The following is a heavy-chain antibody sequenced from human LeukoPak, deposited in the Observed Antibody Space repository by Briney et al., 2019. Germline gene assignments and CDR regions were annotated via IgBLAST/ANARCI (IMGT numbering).Heavy chain of an antibody. CDR2: ISGSGGST. D-gene: IGHD3-22*01. CDR3: AKRLPDSSGYYLDY. Sequence: PGGSLRLSCAASGFTFSSYAMSWVRQAPGKGLEWVSAISGSGGSTYYADSVKGRFTISRDNSKNTLYLQMNTLRAEDTAVYYCAKRLPDSSGYYLDYWGQGTLVTVSS. J-gene: IGHJ4*02. V-gene: IGHV3-23*01. CDR1: GFTFSSYA.